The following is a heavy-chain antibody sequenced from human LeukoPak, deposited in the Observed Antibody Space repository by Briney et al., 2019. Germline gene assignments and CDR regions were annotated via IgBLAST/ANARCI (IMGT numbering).Heavy chain of an antibody. CDR3: ARGNPLGHP. CDR1: AFTLSSYW. CDR2: INSDGSRT. J-gene: IGHJ5*02. V-gene: IGHV3-74*01. Sequence: GGSLRLSCAASAFTLSSYWMHWVRQAPGKGLVWVSHINSDGSRTDYADSVKGRFTVSRDNAKNTVYLQMNSLRAEDTAVYYCARGNPLGHPWGQGALVTVSS. D-gene: IGHD3-16*01.